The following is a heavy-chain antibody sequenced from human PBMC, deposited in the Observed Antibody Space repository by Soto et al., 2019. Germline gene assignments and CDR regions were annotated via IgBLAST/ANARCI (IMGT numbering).Heavy chain of an antibody. Sequence: GGSLRLSCAASGFTFSSYAMSWVRQAPGKGLEWVSDISSSGGSTYYADSVKGRFTISRDNSKNSVSLQMSSLRAEDTAVYYCAKTTVPTRRGAFDIWGQGTMVTVSS. V-gene: IGHV3-23*01. CDR2: ISSSGGST. J-gene: IGHJ3*02. D-gene: IGHD4-17*01. CDR1: GFTFSSYA. CDR3: AKTTVPTRRGAFDI.